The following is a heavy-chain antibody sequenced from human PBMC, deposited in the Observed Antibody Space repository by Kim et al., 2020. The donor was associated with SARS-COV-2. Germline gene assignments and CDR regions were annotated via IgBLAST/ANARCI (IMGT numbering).Heavy chain of an antibody. CDR3: ARMRGYIDY. D-gene: IGHD3-22*01. CDR1: GGSFSGYY. Sequence: SETLSLTCAVYGGSFSGYYWSWIRQPPGKGLEWIGEINHSGSTNYNPSLKSRVTISVDTSKNQFSLKLSSVTAADTAVYYCARMRGYIDYWGQGTLVTVSS. CDR2: INHSGST. V-gene: IGHV4-34*01. J-gene: IGHJ4*02.